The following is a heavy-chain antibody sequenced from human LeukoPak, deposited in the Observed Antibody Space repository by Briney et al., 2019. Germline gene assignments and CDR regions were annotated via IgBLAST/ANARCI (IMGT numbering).Heavy chain of an antibody. Sequence: PSETLSLTCTVSGGSISSYYWSWIRQPPGKGLEWIGYIYYSGSTNYNPSLKSRVTISVDTSKNQFSLKLSSVTAADTAVYYCASSLPSPPYYGSGSYTIDYWGQGTLVTVSS. CDR2: IYYSGST. D-gene: IGHD3-10*01. J-gene: IGHJ4*02. CDR3: ASSLPSPPYYGSGSYTIDY. CDR1: GGSISSYY. V-gene: IGHV4-59*01.